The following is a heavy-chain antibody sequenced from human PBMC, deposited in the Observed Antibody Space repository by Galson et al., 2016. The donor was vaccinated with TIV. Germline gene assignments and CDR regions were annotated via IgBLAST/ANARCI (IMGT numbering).Heavy chain of an antibody. CDR3: VRKDQVADFCSTTSCSHDY. D-gene: IGHD2-2*01. V-gene: IGHV3-7*01. Sequence: SLRLYCAASGFTFSTYWMSWVRQAPGKGLEWVGNIKQDGSESYYVDSVRGRFTISRDNAKNSVYLQMNSLRAEDTAVYYCVRKDQVADFCSTTSCSHDYWGQGTLVTVSS. CDR1: GFTFSTYW. J-gene: IGHJ4*02. CDR2: IKQDGSES.